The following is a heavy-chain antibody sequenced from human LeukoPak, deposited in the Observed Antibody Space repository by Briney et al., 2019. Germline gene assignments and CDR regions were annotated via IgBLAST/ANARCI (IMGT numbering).Heavy chain of an antibody. CDR3: ARDGALLRGKLFDF. D-gene: IGHD3-16*01. J-gene: IGHJ4*02. Sequence: PAQSLRLSCAAAGFTFSSYGMHWDRQAPSKWLEWGALIRYDGTDKYYADSVEGRFTIARDNSKNTLHRLINGLRTEHTAISYCARDGALLRGKLFDFWGEGTLVTVSS. CDR2: IRYDGTDK. CDR1: GFTFSSYG. V-gene: IGHV3-30*02.